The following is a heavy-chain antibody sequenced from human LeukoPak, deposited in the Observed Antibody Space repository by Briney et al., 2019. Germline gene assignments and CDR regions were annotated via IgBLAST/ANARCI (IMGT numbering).Heavy chain of an antibody. CDR1: GFSLSDYE. D-gene: IGHD2-21*01. Sequence: GGSLRLSCTASGFSLSDYEINWVRQAPGKGLEWVSYINTGSSSIYYADSLKGRFTISRDDAKNSVYLQLNSLRAVDTALYYCARETSHCGGDCYDYWGQGTLVTVSS. CDR3: ARETSHCGGDCYDY. V-gene: IGHV3-48*03. CDR2: INTGSSSI. J-gene: IGHJ4*02.